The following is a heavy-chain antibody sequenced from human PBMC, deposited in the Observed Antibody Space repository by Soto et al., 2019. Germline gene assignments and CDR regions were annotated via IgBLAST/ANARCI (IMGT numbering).Heavy chain of an antibody. Sequence: PSETLSLTCTVSGGSISSYYWSWIRQPPGKGLEWIGYIYYSGSTNYNPSLKSRVTISVDTSKNQFSLKLSSVTAADTAVYYCARGGFDYGDYFFDYWGQGTLVTVS. CDR1: GGSISSYY. D-gene: IGHD4-17*01. V-gene: IGHV4-59*01. J-gene: IGHJ4*02. CDR3: ARGGFDYGDYFFDY. CDR2: IYYSGST.